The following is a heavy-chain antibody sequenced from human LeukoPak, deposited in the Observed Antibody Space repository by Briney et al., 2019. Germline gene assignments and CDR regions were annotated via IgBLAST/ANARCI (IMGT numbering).Heavy chain of an antibody. CDR3: ARRSNTYYYDSSGYKNYYYYYMDV. D-gene: IGHD3-22*01. CDR1: GGSFSGYY. Sequence: PSETLSLTCAVYGGSFSGYYWSWIRQPPGKGLEWIGYIYYSGSTNYNSSFKSRVTISIDTSKNQFSLRLSSVTAADTAVYYCARRSNTYYYDSSGYKNYYYYYMDVWGKGTTVTISS. CDR2: IYYSGST. J-gene: IGHJ6*03. V-gene: IGHV4-59*01.